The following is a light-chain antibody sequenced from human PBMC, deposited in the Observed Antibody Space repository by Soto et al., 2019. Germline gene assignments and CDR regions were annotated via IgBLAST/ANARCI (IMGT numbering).Light chain of an antibody. CDR2: EVS. Sequence: QSVLTQPPSASGSPGQSVTISCTGTSSDVGGYDFVSWYQQHPGKAPKLMIHEVSKRPSGVPDRFSGSKSGNTASLTVSGLQVEDEADYYCSSYAGSNNYVFGTGTKVTVL. V-gene: IGLV2-8*01. CDR1: SSDVGGYDF. J-gene: IGLJ1*01. CDR3: SSYAGSNNYV.